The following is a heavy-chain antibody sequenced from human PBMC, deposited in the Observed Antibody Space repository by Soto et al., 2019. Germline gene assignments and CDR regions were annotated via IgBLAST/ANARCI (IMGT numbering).Heavy chain of an antibody. J-gene: IGHJ6*04. CDR3: AKEEAREYSRSSHAYYYYYYAMDV. CDR1: GLTFSNYG. D-gene: IGHD6-6*01. CDR2: ISYDGGDR. Sequence: QVQLVESGGGVVQPGRSLRLSCGVSGLTFSNYGMHWVRQAPGKGLEWVALISYDGGDRYYADSVKGRFTISRDNSRKPLYLQMTSLRAEATAVYYCAKEEAREYSRSSHAYYYYYYAMDVWGKGTTVTVSS. V-gene: IGHV3-30*18.